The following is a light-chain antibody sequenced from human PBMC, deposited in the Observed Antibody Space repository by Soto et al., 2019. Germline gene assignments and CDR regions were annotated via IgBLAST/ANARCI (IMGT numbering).Light chain of an antibody. V-gene: IGLV2-8*01. CDR2: EVT. Sequence: QSVLTQPPSASGFPGQSVTISCTGTSSDVGYYDYVSWYQQHPGKAPKLVIYEVTKRPSGVPDRVSASKSGNTASLTVSGLRAGDEADYYCSSYAGSNNFVFGSGTKVTV. CDR3: SSYAGSNNFV. CDR1: SSDVGYYDY. J-gene: IGLJ1*01.